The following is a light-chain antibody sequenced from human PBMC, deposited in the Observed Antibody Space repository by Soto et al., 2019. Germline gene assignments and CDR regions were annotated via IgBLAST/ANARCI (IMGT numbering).Light chain of an antibody. Sequence: QSALTQPPSASGSPGQSVTISCTGNSSDIGGYNFVSWYQQHPGKAPKLMIDEVNKRPSGVPDRFSGSKSGNTASLTVSGLQAEDEAYYYCSSYADTNNLVFGGGTKLTVL. CDR2: EVN. J-gene: IGLJ2*01. V-gene: IGLV2-8*01. CDR3: SSYADTNNLV. CDR1: SSDIGGYNF.